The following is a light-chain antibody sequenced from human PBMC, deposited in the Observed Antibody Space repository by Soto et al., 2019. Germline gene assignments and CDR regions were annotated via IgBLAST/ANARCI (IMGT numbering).Light chain of an antibody. CDR2: SSD. CDR1: SSNIGRNT. J-gene: IGLJ3*02. CDR3: AAWDASLNAWA. V-gene: IGLV1-44*01. Sequence: QSVLTQPPSASGTPGQRVTISCSGSSSNIGRNTVKWYRQLPGTAPKLLIGSSDQRPSGVPDRFSGAQSGTSASLAISGLQSEDEADYICAAWDASLNAWAFGGGTKVTVL.